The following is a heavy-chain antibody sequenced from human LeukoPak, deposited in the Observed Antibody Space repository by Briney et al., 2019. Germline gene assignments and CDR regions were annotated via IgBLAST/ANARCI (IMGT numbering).Heavy chain of an antibody. CDR3: ARAMGFGDSEDY. Sequence: ASVKVSCKASGYTFTSYYMHWVRQAPGQGLEWMGWISAYNGNTNYAQKLQGRVTMTTDTSASTAYMELRNLRSDDTAVYYCARAMGFGDSEDYWGQGTLVTVSS. CDR2: ISAYNGNT. J-gene: IGHJ4*02. CDR1: GYTFTSYY. V-gene: IGHV1-18*04. D-gene: IGHD3-10*01.